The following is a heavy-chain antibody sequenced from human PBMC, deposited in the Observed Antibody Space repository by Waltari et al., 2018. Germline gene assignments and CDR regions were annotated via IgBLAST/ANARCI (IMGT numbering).Heavy chain of an antibody. D-gene: IGHD2-2*01. CDR1: GFTFSDHA. CDR2: LSASGHVS. J-gene: IGHJ2*01. CDR3: AKNATLGRARYFDL. Sequence: QLLESGGGLVQPGKSLRLSCVASGFTFSDHAMSWVLQRPGEGLEWVSSLSASGHVSYYTASVKGRFVISRDNSKNTLFLHLNAVTVGDTAIFYCAKNATLGRARYFDLWGRGTLVTVSP. V-gene: IGHV3-23*01.